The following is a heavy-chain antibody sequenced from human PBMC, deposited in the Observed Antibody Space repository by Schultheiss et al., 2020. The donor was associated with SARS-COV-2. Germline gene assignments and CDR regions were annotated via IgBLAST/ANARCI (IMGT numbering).Heavy chain of an antibody. D-gene: IGHD3-3*01. Sequence: GGSLRLSCAASGFTFSSYSMNWVRQAPGKGLEWVAFIWYDGSHKYYGDSVKGRFTVSRDNAKNSVYLQMNSLGVEDTAVYYCARGTSDSLGTYYDFWSGFRFYYYYMDVWGKGTTVTVSS. V-gene: IGHV3-33*08. CDR2: IWYDGSHK. CDR1: GFTFSSYS. CDR3: ARGTSDSLGTYYDFWSGFRFYYYYMDV. J-gene: IGHJ6*03.